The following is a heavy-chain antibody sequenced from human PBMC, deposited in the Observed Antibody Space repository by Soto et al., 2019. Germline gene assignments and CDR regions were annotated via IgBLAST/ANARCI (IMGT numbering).Heavy chain of an antibody. D-gene: IGHD3-10*01. CDR2: IIPILGVA. CDR1: VDGLSVDT. Sequence: SLLNRYWKTAVDGLSVDTGGRRIHKHRQGLEWMGRIIPILGVANYAQKFQGRVTITADKSTSTAHMELSSLRSEDTAVYYCARGWFGHPEEEYFAYWGQGTLVTVSS. CDR3: ARGWFGHPEEEYFAY. J-gene: IGHJ4*02. V-gene: IGHV1-69*02.